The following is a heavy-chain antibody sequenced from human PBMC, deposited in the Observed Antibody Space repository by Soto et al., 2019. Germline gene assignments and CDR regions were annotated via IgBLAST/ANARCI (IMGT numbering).Heavy chain of an antibody. D-gene: IGHD1-26*01. V-gene: IGHV3-23*01. CDR2: ISGSGGGT. Sequence: DVQLLESGGGLVQPGASLRLSCVASGFTFSSYTMSWVRQAPGKGLEWVSAISGSGGGTYYADSVKGRFTISRDNSKNTLYLQVNSLRAEDTAVYYCAKGQSGDFHYSGQGTLVTVSP. J-gene: IGHJ4*02. CDR1: GFTFSSYT. CDR3: AKGQSGDFHY.